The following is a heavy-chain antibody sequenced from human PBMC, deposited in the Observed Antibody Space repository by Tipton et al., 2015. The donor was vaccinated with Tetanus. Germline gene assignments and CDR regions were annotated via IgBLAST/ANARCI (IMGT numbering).Heavy chain of an antibody. D-gene: IGHD5-18*01. CDR2: INHSGST. CDR1: GRSFSAYY. J-gene: IGHJ2*01. Sequence: TLSLTCAVYGRSFSAYYWSWIRQSPGKGLEWIGEINHSGSTIYSPSFKSRVTISVDTPKNQFSLKLTSLTVADTAVYYCARGGSYSYGPRGFDLWGRGTLVTVSS. CDR3: ARGGSYSYGPRGFDL. V-gene: IGHV4-34*01.